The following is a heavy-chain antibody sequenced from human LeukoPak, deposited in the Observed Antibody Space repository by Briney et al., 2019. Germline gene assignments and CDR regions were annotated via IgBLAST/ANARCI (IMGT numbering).Heavy chain of an antibody. J-gene: IGHJ6*02. Sequence: GGSLRLSCAASGFTFSSYAMSWVRQAPGKGLEWVSAISGSGGSTYYADSVKGRFTISRDNSKNTLYLQMNSLRAEDTAVYYCAKGELRYFDWLFHYYYGMDVRGQGTTVTVSS. D-gene: IGHD3-9*01. V-gene: IGHV3-23*01. CDR2: ISGSGGST. CDR1: GFTFSSYA. CDR3: AKGELRYFDWLFHYYYGMDV.